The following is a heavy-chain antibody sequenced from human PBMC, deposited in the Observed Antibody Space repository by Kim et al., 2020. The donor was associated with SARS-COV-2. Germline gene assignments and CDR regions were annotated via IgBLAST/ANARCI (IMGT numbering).Heavy chain of an antibody. CDR3: ARAPRDPYSSFERDSYYSSIDV. CDR2: ITTWGPPL. Sequence: GGSLRLSCEASGFTFSDYHMTWIRQAPGKGLEWISYITTWGPPLQYLDSVKGRFTISRDNAKNSVYLQMNSLTAEDTGVYYCARAPRDPYSSFERDSYYSSIDVWGRGTTVTVSS. CDR1: GFTFSDYH. D-gene: IGHD1-26*01. V-gene: IGHV3-11*01. J-gene: IGHJ6*02.